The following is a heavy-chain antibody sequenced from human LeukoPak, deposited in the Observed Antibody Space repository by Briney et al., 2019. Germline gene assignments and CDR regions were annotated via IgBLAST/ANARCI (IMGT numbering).Heavy chain of an antibody. V-gene: IGHV4-59*08. Sequence: SETLSLTCTVSGGSISSYYWSWIRQPPGKGLEWIGYIYYSGSTYYNPSLKSRVTISVDTSNNQFSLRLSSVTAADTAVYYCARVHYYGSGTKSDYWGQGTPVTVSS. CDR2: IYYSGST. J-gene: IGHJ4*02. CDR3: ARVHYYGSGTKSDY. CDR1: GGSISSYY. D-gene: IGHD3-10*01.